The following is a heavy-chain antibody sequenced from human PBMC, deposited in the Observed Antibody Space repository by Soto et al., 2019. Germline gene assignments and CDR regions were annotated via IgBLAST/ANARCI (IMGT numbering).Heavy chain of an antibody. D-gene: IGHD3-10*01. J-gene: IGHJ5*02. CDR2: AYYNENT. CDR1: GGSISSFTYY. Sequence: ETLSLTCSVSGGSISSFTYYWGWIRQPPGKGLEWIGTAYYNENTYYNPSLKSRVTITVDTAKNQFSLNLRSVTAADTAMYFCARRERYYGSPGWFDPWGPGTLVTVS. V-gene: IGHV4-39*01. CDR3: ARRERYYGSPGWFDP.